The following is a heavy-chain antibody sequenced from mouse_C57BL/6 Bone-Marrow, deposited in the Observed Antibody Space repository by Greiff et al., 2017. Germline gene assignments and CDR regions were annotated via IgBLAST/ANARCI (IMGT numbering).Heavy chain of an antibody. Sequence: VQLQQPGPELVKPGASVKISCKASGYSFTDYNMHWVKQSNGKSLEWIGVLNPNYGTTSYNQKFKGKATLTVDQSSSTAYMQLNSLTSEDSAVYYSARRSSYDYFDYWGQGTTLTVSS. CDR2: LNPNYGTT. V-gene: IGHV1-39*01. CDR3: ARRSSYDYFDY. CDR1: GYSFTDYN. D-gene: IGHD1-1*01. J-gene: IGHJ2*01.